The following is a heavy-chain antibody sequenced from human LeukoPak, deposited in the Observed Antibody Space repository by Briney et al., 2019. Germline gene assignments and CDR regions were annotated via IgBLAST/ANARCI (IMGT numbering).Heavy chain of an antibody. CDR3: ARAHSEWYFDL. CDR1: GFTFSSYD. CDR2: IGPAGDP. V-gene: IGHV3-13*05. Sequence: GSLRLSCAASGFTFSSYDMHWVRQATEKGLEWVSTIGPAGDPYYPGSVKGRFTISRENAKNSLYLQMNSLRAGDTAVYYCARAHSEWYFDLWGRGTLVTVSS. J-gene: IGHJ2*01.